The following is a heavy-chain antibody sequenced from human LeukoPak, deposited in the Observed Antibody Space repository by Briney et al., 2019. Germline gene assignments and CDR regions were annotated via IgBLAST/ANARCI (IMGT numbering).Heavy chain of an antibody. CDR2: TYYRSKWYS. J-gene: IGHJ4*02. Sequence: SQTLSLTCAISGDSVSRNSAAWNWIRQSPSRGLEWLGRTYYRSKWYSEYVVSVKSRITINPDPSKNQFSLQLNSVTPEDTAVYYCASLTGDESYWGQGTLVTVSS. CDR3: ASLTGDESY. D-gene: IGHD7-27*01. CDR1: GDSVSRNSAA. V-gene: IGHV6-1*01.